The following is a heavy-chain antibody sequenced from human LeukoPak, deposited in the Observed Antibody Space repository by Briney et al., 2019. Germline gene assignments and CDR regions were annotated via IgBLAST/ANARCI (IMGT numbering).Heavy chain of an antibody. CDR2: IYYSGST. CDR1: GGSISSSSYY. D-gene: IGHD1-26*01. Sequence: SETLSLTCTVSGGSISSSSYYWGWIRQPPGKGLEWIGSIYYSGSTYYNPSLKSRVTISVDTSKNQFSLKLSSVTAADTAVYYCARNKHGGNDYWGLGTLVTVSS. CDR3: ARNKHGGNDY. J-gene: IGHJ4*02. V-gene: IGHV4-39*07.